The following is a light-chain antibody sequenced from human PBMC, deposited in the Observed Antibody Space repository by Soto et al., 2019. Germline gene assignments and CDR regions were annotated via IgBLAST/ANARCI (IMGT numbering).Light chain of an antibody. J-gene: IGKJ2*01. V-gene: IGKV3-15*01. CDR2: GAS. Sequence: EIEMTQSPATLSVSPGERATLSCRASQSVNTNLAWYQQKPGQAPRLLIYGASTRAPGIPARFSGSGSGTDFTLKISRVEAEDVGVYYCMQALQTPYTFGQGTRLEIK. CDR1: QSVNTN. CDR3: MQALQTPYT.